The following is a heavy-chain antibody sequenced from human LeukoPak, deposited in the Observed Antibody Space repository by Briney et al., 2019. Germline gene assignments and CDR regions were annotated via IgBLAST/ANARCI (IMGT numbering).Heavy chain of an antibody. CDR2: ISYDGRSK. CDR3: AKTYYYDSSGYSDY. Sequence: GGSLRLSCAASGFTFRNYGVHWVRQAPGKGLEWVAVISYDGRSKYYADSVKGRFTISRDNSKNTLYLQMNNLRAEDTAVYYCAKTYYYDSSGYSDYWGQGTLVAVSA. D-gene: IGHD3-22*01. CDR1: GFTFRNYG. V-gene: IGHV3-30*18. J-gene: IGHJ4*02.